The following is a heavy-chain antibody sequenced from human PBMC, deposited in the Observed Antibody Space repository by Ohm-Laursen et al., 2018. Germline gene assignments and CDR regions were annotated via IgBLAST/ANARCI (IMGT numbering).Heavy chain of an antibody. CDR2: INPSSGST. J-gene: IGHJ4*02. CDR1: GYTFTSYY. Sequence: ASVKVSCKVSGYTFTSYYMHWVRQAPGQGLEWMGLINPSSGSTSYAQKFQDRVTMTRDTSTSTVYMELSGLRSEDTAVYYCARKDQIQLWSPLGYWGQGTLVTVSS. V-gene: IGHV1-46*01. D-gene: IGHD5-18*01. CDR3: ARKDQIQLWSPLGY.